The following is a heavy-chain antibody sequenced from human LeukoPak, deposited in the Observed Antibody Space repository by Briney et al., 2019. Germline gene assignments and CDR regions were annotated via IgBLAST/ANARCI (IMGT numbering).Heavy chain of an antibody. D-gene: IGHD1-26*01. CDR1: RYSFTSSW. CDR3: ARRHHEWELLDY. Sequence: GESLKISCKGSRYSFTSSWIGWVRQMPGKGLEWVGIIYPGDSDTRYSPSFQGQATISADKSITTAYLQWSSLKASDTAMYYCARRHHEWELLDYWGQGTLVTVSS. V-gene: IGHV5-51*01. CDR2: IYPGDSDT. J-gene: IGHJ4*02.